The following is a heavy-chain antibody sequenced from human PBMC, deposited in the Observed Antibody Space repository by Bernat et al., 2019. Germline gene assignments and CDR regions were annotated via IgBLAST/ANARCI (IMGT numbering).Heavy chain of an antibody. D-gene: IGHD2-2*01. J-gene: IGHJ6*02. CDR1: GFTFSSYG. V-gene: IGHV3-33*01. CDR3: AREESDLYCSSTSCRMRYGMDV. Sequence: VQLVESGGGLVKPGGSLRLSCAASGFTFSSYGMHWVRQAPGKGLEWVAVIWYDGSNKYYADSVKGRFTISRDNSKNTLYLQMNSLRAEDTAVYYCAREESDLYCSSTSCRMRYGMDVWGQGTTVTVSS. CDR2: IWYDGSNK.